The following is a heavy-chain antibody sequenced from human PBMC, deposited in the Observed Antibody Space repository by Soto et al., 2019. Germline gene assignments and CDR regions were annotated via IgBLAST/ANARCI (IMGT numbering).Heavy chain of an antibody. CDR3: ARHSGGQLWFD. V-gene: IGHV3-48*01. D-gene: IGHD5-18*01. J-gene: IGHJ4*02. CDR1: GFTFSSYS. CDR2: ISSSSSTI. Sequence: EVQLVESGGGLVQPGGSLRLSCAASGFTFSSYSMNWVRQAPGKGLEWVSYISSSSSTIYYADSVKGRFTISRDHSKDPLYQQMNSLRVEDTDVYYCARHSGGQLWFDGGQGNLVTVSS.